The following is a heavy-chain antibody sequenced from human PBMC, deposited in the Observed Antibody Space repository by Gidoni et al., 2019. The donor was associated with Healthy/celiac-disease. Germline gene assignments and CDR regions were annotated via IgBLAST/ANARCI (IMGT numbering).Heavy chain of an antibody. D-gene: IGHD3-10*01. CDR3: AGPRNSLWFGEPGRVDAFDI. CDR2: IYYSGST. J-gene: IGHJ3*02. CDR1: GGSLSSSSYY. Sequence: QLQLQESGPGLVKPSETLSLTCTVSGGSLSSSSYYWGWIRQPPGKGLEWIGSIYYSGSTYYNPSLKSRVTISVDTSKNQFSLKLSSVTAADTAVYYCAGPRNSLWFGEPGRVDAFDIWGQGTMVTVSS. V-gene: IGHV4-39*01.